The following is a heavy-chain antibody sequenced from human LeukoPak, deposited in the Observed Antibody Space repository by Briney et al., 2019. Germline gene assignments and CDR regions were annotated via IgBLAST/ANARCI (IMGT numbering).Heavy chain of an antibody. CDR2: INHSGST. CDR1: GGSFSGYY. CDR3: ARGASSIHFDY. D-gene: IGHD3-16*01. Sequence: SETLCLTCAVYGGSFSGYYWSWIRQPPGKGLEWIGEINHSGSTNYNPSLKSRVTISVDTSKNQFSLKLSSVTAADTAVYYCARGASSIHFDYWGQGTLVTVSS. V-gene: IGHV4-34*01. J-gene: IGHJ4*02.